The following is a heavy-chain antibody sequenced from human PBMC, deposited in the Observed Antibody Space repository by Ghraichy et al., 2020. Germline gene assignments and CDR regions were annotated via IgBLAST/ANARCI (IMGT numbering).Heavy chain of an antibody. CDR1: GFTFSNFW. V-gene: IGHV3-7*01. D-gene: IGHD3-3*01. CDR2: IKQDGSTI. CDR3: ARDQTYQESNIYYDRFDQ. J-gene: IGHJ4*02. Sequence: GGSLRLSCAASGFTFSNFWMTWVRQAPGKGLEWVANIKQDGSTIHYVDSVEGRFTISSDNAKNSLYLQMVSLRAEDTAVYYCARDQTYQESNIYYDRFDQWGQGALVPVSS.